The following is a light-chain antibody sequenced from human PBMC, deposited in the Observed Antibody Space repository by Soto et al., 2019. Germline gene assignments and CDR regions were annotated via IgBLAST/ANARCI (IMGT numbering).Light chain of an antibody. CDR2: SSD. J-gene: IGLJ3*02. CDR3: AAWDDSLNAWA. V-gene: IGLV1-44*01. Sequence: QSVLTQPPSASGTPGQRVSISCSGSTSNIGRNTVKWYRQLPGTAPKLLIGSSDQRPSGVPDRVSGSQSGTSASLAISGLQSEAEADYICAAWDDSLNAWAFGGGTKLTVL. CDR1: TSNIGRNT.